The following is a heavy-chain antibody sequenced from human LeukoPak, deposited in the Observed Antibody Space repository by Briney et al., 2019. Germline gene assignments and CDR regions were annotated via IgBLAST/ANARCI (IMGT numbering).Heavy chain of an antibody. Sequence: GGSLRLSCAGSGFTFSLYNMHWVRQAPGKGLDWVALIRRDGSHKYYAHSIKGRFTISRDNSKNTLYLQMSSLRAEDTAVYYCAKSSIMFAAGRLGSIDFWGQGTLVTVSS. CDR1: GFTFSLYN. CDR2: IRRDGSHK. CDR3: AKSSIMFAAGRLGSIDF. V-gene: IGHV3-30*02. D-gene: IGHD6-25*01. J-gene: IGHJ4*02.